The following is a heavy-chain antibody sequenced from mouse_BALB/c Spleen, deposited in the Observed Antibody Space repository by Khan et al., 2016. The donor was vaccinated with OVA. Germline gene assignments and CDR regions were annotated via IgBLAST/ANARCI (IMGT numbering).Heavy chain of an antibody. J-gene: IGHJ3*02. CDR3: TRGGNDGNYALAW. V-gene: IGHV1-15*01. CDR1: GYTFTDYE. Sequence: VQLQQSGAELVRPGASVKLSCKALGYTFTDYEMHWVKQTPVHGLEWIGAIHPGSGGTAYNQKFKGKATLTADKSSRTAYMEHSSLTSEDSAVNYCTRGGNDGNYALAWWGQGTLVTVSA. D-gene: IGHD2-1*01. CDR2: IHPGSGGT.